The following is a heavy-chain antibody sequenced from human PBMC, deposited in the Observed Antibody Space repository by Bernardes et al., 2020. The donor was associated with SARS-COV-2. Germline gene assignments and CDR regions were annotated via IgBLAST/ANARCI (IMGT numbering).Heavy chain of an antibody. CDR2: MRSKYKNYVT. V-gene: IGHV3-73*01. J-gene: IGHJ4*02. CDR1: GFNFSGSA. Sequence: VWSLSLSCAASGFNFSGSAIQWVRQAPGKGLEWVGRMRSKYKNYVTTYAPSLKDRITISRDDSRDTAYLQINSLKIGDTAVYYCTGDYLYWGQGALVTVSS. CDR3: TGDYLY. D-gene: IGHD4-17*01.